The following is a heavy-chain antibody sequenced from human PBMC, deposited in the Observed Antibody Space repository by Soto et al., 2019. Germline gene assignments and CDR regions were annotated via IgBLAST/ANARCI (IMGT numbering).Heavy chain of an antibody. CDR2: ISSSSSYI. J-gene: IGHJ3*02. D-gene: IGHD2-2*02. CDR3: ARDRCSSTSCYTLRSAFDI. CDR1: GFTFSSYS. V-gene: IGHV3-21*01. Sequence: GGSLRLSCAASGFTFSSYSMNWVRQAPGKGLEWVSSISSSSSYIYYADSVKGRFTISRDNAKDSLYLQMNSLRAEDTAVYYCARDRCSSTSCYTLRSAFDIWGQGTMVTVSS.